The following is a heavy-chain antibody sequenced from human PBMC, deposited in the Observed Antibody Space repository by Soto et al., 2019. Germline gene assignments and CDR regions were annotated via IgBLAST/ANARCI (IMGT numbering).Heavy chain of an antibody. CDR1: GGSFSGYY. D-gene: IGHD5-12*01. J-gene: IGHJ4*02. Sequence: SETLSLTCAVYGGSFSGYYWSWIRQPPGKGLEWIGEINHSGSTNYNPSLKSRVTTSVDTSKNQFSLKLSPVTAADTAVYYCARGPGYARKSFDYWGQGTLVTVSS. V-gene: IGHV4-34*01. CDR2: INHSGST. CDR3: ARGPGYARKSFDY.